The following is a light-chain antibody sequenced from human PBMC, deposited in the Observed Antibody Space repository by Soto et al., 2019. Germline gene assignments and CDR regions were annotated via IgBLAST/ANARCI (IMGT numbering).Light chain of an antibody. V-gene: IGKV1-39*01. Sequence: DIHITQSPPSLSASVGDRVTITYRASQSIHMYLNWYQQKPGTAPKLLISAASSLQSGVPPRFSGSGSGTDFTLTISSLRPEDFATYYCQQSYSSPPTFGQGTKVDIK. CDR1: QSIHMY. J-gene: IGKJ1*01. CDR3: QQSYSSPPT. CDR2: AAS.